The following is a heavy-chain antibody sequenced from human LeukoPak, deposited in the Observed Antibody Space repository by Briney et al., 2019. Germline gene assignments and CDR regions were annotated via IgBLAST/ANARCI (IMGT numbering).Heavy chain of an antibody. V-gene: IGHV3-64*01. J-gene: IGHJ4*02. D-gene: IGHD3-3*01. Sequence: GGSLRLSCAASGFTFSSYAMHWVRQAPGKGLVYVSAISSNGGSTYYANSVKGRFTISRDNSKNTLYLQMGSLRAEDMAVYYCARVQRSYDFWSGYRDYWGQGTLVTVSS. CDR3: ARVQRSYDFWSGYRDY. CDR2: ISSNGGST. CDR1: GFTFSSYA.